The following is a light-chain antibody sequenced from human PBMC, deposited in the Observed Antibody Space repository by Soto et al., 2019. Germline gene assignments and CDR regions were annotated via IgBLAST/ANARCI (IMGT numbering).Light chain of an antibody. V-gene: IGLV4-69*01. CDR3: QTWDTGARVV. J-gene: IGLJ2*01. CDR2: LSSDGSH. CDR1: SGHSSYA. Sequence: QAVVTQSPSASASLGASVKLTCTLSSGHSSYAIAWHQQQPEKGPRYLMKLSSDGSHSKGDGIPDRFSGSSSGAERYLTISSLPSEDEADYYCQTWDTGARVVFGGGTKVTVL.